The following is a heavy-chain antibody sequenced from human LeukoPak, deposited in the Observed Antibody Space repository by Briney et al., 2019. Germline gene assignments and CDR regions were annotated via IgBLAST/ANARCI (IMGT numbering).Heavy chain of an antibody. V-gene: IGHV3-30*18. CDR2: ISYDGSNK. J-gene: IGHJ4*02. CDR3: AKGSSIVATVLGY. D-gene: IGHD5-12*01. Sequence: GRSLRLSCAASGFTFSSYGMHWVRQAPGKGLEWVAVISYDGSNKYYADSVKGRFTISRDNSKNTLYLQMNSLRAEDTAVYYCAKGSSIVATVLGYWGQGTLVTVSS. CDR1: GFTFSSYG.